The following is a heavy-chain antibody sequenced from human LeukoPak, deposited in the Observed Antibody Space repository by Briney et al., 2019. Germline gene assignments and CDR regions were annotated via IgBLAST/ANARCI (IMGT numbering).Heavy chain of an antibody. V-gene: IGHV3-20*04. D-gene: IGHD3-10*01. CDR1: GFTFEDYG. CDR2: INWNGGKT. J-gene: IGHJ3*02. CDR3: AREGYYFGSGPMGAFDI. Sequence: GGSLRLSCAASGFTFEDYGMSWVRQAPGKGLAWVSGINWNGGKTGYADSVKGRFTISRDNAKNSLYLQMTSLRADDTALYYCAREGYYFGSGPMGAFDIWGQGTLVTVSS.